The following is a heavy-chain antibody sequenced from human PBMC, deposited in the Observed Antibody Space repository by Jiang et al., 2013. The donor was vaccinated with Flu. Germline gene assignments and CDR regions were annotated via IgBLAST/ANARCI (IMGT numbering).Heavy chain of an antibody. CDR1: GFTFDDYA. Sequence: GGGLVQPGRSLRLSCAASGFTFDDYAMHWVRQAPGKGLEWVSGISWNSGSIGYADSVKGRFTISRDNAKNSLYLQMNSLRAEDTALYYCAKDIGYSSSNPDYWGQGTLVTVSS. CDR2: ISWNSGSI. CDR3: AKDIGYSSSNPDY. V-gene: IGHV3-9*01. D-gene: IGHD6-13*01. J-gene: IGHJ4*02.